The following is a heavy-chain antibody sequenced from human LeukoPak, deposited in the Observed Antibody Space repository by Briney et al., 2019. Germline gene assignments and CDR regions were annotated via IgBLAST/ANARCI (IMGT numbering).Heavy chain of an antibody. Sequence: SETLSLTSTVSGGSISSSSYYWGWIRQPPGKGLEWIGEINHSGSTNYNPSLKSRVTISVDTSKNQFSLKLSSVSAADTAVYYCARGHSSSWYLKTLFDYWGQGTLVTVSS. V-gene: IGHV4-39*07. D-gene: IGHD6-13*01. CDR1: GGSISSSSYY. CDR3: ARGHSSSWYLKTLFDY. CDR2: INHSGST. J-gene: IGHJ4*02.